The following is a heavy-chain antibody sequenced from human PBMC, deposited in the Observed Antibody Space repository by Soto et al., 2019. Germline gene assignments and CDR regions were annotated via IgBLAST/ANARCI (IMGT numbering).Heavy chain of an antibody. CDR2: IYYSGST. Sequence: SETLSLTCTVSGGSISSYYWSWIRQPPGKGLEWIGYIYYSGSTNYNPSLKSRVTISVDTSKNQFSLKLSSVTAADTVVYYCASYCSSTSCDSGDAFDIWGQGTMVTVSS. CDR1: GGSISSYY. J-gene: IGHJ3*02. V-gene: IGHV4-59*08. CDR3: ASYCSSTSCDSGDAFDI. D-gene: IGHD2-2*01.